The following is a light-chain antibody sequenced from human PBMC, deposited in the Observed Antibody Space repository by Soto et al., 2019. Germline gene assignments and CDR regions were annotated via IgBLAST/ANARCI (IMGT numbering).Light chain of an antibody. CDR2: LEGSGSY. Sequence: QLVLTQSSSASASLGSSVKLTCTLSSGHSSYIIAWHQQQPGKAPRYLMKLEGSGSYNKGSGVPDRFSGSSSGADRYLTISTLQFEDEADYYCETWDSTILVFGGGTKLTVL. CDR1: SGHSSYI. J-gene: IGLJ2*01. CDR3: ETWDSTILV. V-gene: IGLV4-60*02.